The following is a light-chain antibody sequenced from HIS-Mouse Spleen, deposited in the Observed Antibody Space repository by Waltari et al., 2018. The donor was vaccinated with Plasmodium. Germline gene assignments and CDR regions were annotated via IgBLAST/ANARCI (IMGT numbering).Light chain of an antibody. V-gene: IGLV2-8*01. CDR1: SSDVGGYNY. CDR3: SSYAGSNNLV. J-gene: IGLJ2*01. Sequence: QSALTQPPSASGSPGQSVTISCTGTSSDVGGYNYVSWYQQHPGKAPKLMIYEVSKRPSGCPDRFSGSKSGNTASLTVSGLQAGDEADYYCSSYAGSNNLVFGGGTKLTVL. CDR2: EVS.